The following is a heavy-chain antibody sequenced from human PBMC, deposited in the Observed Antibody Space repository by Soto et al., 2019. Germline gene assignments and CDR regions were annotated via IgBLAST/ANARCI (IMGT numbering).Heavy chain of an antibody. Sequence: PSETLSLTCTVSGCSISSGDYYWSWIRQPPGEGLEWIGSIYHTGNAYYNPSLKSRVTISVDTSKNQFSLKVTSVTAADTALYYCARDYFDSSDYTTNWFDPWGQRTLVTVSS. CDR3: ARDYFDSSDYTTNWFDP. D-gene: IGHD3-22*01. V-gene: IGHV4-39*01. CDR1: GCSISSGDYY. CDR2: IYHTGNA. J-gene: IGHJ5*02.